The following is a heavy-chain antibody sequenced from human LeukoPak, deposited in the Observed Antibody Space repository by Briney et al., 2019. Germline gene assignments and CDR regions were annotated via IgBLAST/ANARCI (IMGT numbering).Heavy chain of an antibody. D-gene: IGHD2-2*02. V-gene: IGHV4-30-2*01. J-gene: IGHJ4*02. CDR3: ASANLGYCSSTSCYTRSYYFDY. Sequence: TSETLSLTCAVSGGSISSGGYSWSWIRQPPGKGLEWIGYIYHSGSTYYNPSLKSRVTISVDRSKNQFSLKLSSVTAADTAVYYCASANLGYCSSTSCYTRSYYFDYWGQGTLVTVSS. CDR2: IYHSGST. CDR1: GGSISSGGYS.